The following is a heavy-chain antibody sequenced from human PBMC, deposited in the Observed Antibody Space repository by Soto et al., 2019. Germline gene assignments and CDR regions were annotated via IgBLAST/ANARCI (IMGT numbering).Heavy chain of an antibody. V-gene: IGHV1-69*01. Sequence: QVQLVQSGAEVKKPGSSVRVSCKASGGTFGNHAISWVRQAPGQGLEWLGGIIPVLGVGDNAQNFQGRVTITADASTSTAYLELSSLRSADTALYYCAREAGYTYGYVFDYWGQGTLVTDSS. J-gene: IGHJ4*02. D-gene: IGHD5-18*01. CDR1: GGTFGNHA. CDR2: IIPVLGVG. CDR3: AREAGYTYGYVFDY.